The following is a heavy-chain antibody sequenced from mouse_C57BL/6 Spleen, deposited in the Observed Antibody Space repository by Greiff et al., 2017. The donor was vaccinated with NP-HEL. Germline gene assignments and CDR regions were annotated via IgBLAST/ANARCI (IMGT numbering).Heavy chain of an antibody. CDR2: IYPGDGDT. Sequence: VQRVESGAELVKPGASVKISCKASGYAFSSYWMNWVKQRPGKGLEWIGQIYPGDGDTNYNGKFKGKATLTADKSSSTAYMQLSSLTSEDSAVYFCARSRGLLRFFDYWGQGTTLTVSS. CDR3: ARSRGLLRFFDY. J-gene: IGHJ2*01. V-gene: IGHV1-80*01. CDR1: GYAFSSYW. D-gene: IGHD2-3*01.